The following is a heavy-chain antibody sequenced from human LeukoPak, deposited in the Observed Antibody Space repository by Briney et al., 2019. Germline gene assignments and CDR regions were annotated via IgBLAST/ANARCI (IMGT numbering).Heavy chain of an antibody. CDR2: IKQDGSEK. D-gene: IGHD2-2*01. Sequence: GGSLRLSCAASGFTFSSYWMSWVRQAPGKGLEWVANIKQDGSEKYYVDSVKGRFTISRDNAKNSLYLQMNSLRAEDTAVYYCARGYCSSTSCYAYYFDYWGQGTLVTVSS. CDR3: ARGYCSSTSCYAYYFDY. V-gene: IGHV3-7*04. CDR1: GFTFSSYW. J-gene: IGHJ4*02.